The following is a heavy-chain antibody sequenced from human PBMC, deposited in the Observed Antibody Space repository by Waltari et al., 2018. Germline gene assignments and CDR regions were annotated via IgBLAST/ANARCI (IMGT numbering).Heavy chain of an antibody. D-gene: IGHD6-13*01. V-gene: IGHV3-21*02. CDR1: GFPFNPYT. J-gene: IGHJ6*02. Sequence: EVQLVESGGGLVKPGGSLRLSCAASGFPFNPYTMTGVRQAPGKGLEWVSSISSTSSDIYYADSVKGRFTISRDNAKSSLYLQLNSLRAEDTAVYYCAGGYSSYYGMDVWGQGTTVTVSS. CDR2: ISSTSSDI. CDR3: AGGYSSYYGMDV.